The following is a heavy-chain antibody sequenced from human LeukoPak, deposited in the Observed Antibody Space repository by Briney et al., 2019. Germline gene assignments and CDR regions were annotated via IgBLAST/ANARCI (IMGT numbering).Heavy chain of an antibody. J-gene: IGHJ4*02. Sequence: GGSLRLSCEASGITFRSYRMNWVRQAPGKGLEWVSYISSSSGTIYYADSVKGRFTISRDNAKNSLYLQMNSLRDADTAVYYCARDWRAFCGGDCFGFFDYWGQGTLVTVSS. CDR2: ISSSSGTI. CDR3: ARDWRAFCGGDCFGFFDY. D-gene: IGHD2-21*02. V-gene: IGHV3-48*02. CDR1: GITFRSYR.